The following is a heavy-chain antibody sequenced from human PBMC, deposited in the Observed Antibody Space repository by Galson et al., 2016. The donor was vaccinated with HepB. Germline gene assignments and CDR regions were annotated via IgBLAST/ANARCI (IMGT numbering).Heavy chain of an antibody. Sequence: SVKVSCKVSGYTLSELSIHWVRQAPRQGLEGMGGFDPEADETIYAQKFQVRNTMTEDTSTDTAYMKLSRLSSEDTAFYSCTTGLILGPHLFGLWGQGTLVTVSS. CDR2: FDPEADET. CDR3: TTGLILGPHLFGL. V-gene: IGHV1-24*01. D-gene: IGHD1-26*01. CDR1: GYTLSELS. J-gene: IGHJ4*02.